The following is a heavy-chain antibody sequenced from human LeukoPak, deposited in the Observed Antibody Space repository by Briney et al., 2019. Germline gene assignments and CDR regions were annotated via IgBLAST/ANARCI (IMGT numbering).Heavy chain of an antibody. CDR1: GYTFTGYY. D-gene: IGHD3-16*02. Sequence: ASVKVSCKASGYTFTGYYMHWVRQAPGQGLEWMGWISAYNGNTNYAQKLQGRVTMTTDTSTSTAYMELRSLRSDDTAVYYCARVHKGDYVWGSYRYTDYWGQGTLVTVSS. CDR2: ISAYNGNT. J-gene: IGHJ4*02. CDR3: ARVHKGDYVWGSYRYTDY. V-gene: IGHV1-18*04.